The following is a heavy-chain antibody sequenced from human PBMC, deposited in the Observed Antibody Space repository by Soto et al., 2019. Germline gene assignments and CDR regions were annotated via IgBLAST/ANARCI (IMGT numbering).Heavy chain of an antibody. V-gene: IGHV4-59*01. CDR3: ARGGYSSGWYPAYFDY. J-gene: IGHJ4*02. CDR1: GGSISSYY. CDR2: IYYSGST. D-gene: IGHD6-19*01. Sequence: QVQLQESGPGLVKPSETLSLTCTVSGGSISSYYWSWIRQPPGKGLEWIGYIYYSGSTNYNPSLKSRVTISVDTSKNQFSLKLSSVTAADTAVYYCARGGYSSGWYPAYFDYWGQGTLVTVSS.